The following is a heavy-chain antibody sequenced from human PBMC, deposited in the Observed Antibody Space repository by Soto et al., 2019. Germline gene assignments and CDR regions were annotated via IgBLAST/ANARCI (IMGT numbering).Heavy chain of an antibody. CDR1: GFTVSTNY. V-gene: IGHV3-53*02. J-gene: IGHJ6*02. Sequence: EVQLVETGGGVIQPGGSLRLSCAVSGFTVSTNYMSWVRQAPGKGLEWVSVIYYDDGSTYYADSVKGRFSISRDSSRNTLYLQMNSLRAEDTAVYYCASGQQVILRYCYGLDVWGQGTTVTVSS. CDR3: ASGQQVILRYCYGLDV. CDR2: IYYDDGST. D-gene: IGHD6-13*01.